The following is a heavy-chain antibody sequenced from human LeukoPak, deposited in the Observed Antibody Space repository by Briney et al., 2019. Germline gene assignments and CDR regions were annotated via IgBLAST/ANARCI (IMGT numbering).Heavy chain of an antibody. V-gene: IGHV5-51*01. D-gene: IGHD3-10*01. Sequence: GESLKISCKGSGYSFTSYWIGWVRQMPGKGLEWMGIIYPGDSDTRYRPSFQGQVTISADKSISTAYLQWSSLKASDTAMYYCARQSLMVRGVIDTAPDYWGQGTLVTVSS. CDR2: IYPGDSDT. J-gene: IGHJ4*02. CDR3: ARQSLMVRGVIDTAPDY. CDR1: GYSFTSYW.